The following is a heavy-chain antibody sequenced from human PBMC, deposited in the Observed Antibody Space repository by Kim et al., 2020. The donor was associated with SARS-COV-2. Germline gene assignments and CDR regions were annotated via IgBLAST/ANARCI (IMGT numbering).Heavy chain of an antibody. CDR3: ARDGRGSYSLFLIDY. D-gene: IGHD1-26*01. CDR1: GFTFSSYG. J-gene: IGHJ4*02. V-gene: IGHV3-33*05. CDR2: ISYDGSNK. Sequence: GGSLRLSCAASGFTFSSYGMHWVRQAPGKGLEWVAVISYDGSNKYYADSVKGRFTISRDNSKNTLYLQMNSLRAEDTAVYYCARDGRGSYSLFLIDYWGQGTLVTVSS.